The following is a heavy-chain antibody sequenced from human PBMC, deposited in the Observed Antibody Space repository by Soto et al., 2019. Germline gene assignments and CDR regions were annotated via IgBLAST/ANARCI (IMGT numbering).Heavy chain of an antibody. V-gene: IGHV4-39*01. D-gene: IGHD3-22*01. CDR1: GGSISSSSYY. Sequence: PSETLSLTCTVSGGSISSSSYYWGWIRQPPGKGLEWIGSIYYSGSTYYNPSLKSRVTISVDTSKNQFSLKLSSVTAADTAVYYCARHSRPTYYYDSSGYLYWGQGTLVTVSS. CDR3: ARHSRPTYYYDSSGYLY. J-gene: IGHJ4*02. CDR2: IYYSGST.